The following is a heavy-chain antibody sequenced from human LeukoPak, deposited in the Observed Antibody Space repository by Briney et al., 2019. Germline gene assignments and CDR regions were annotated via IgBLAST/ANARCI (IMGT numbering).Heavy chain of an antibody. D-gene: IGHD5-12*01. Sequence: ASVKVSCKASGYTFTSHSLHWVRQAPGQGLEWMGIIDPSGDNRSYAQKFQGRITMTRDTSTSTVYMDLSSLRSEDTAVYFCARAGGGDGYNFDFGMDVWGQGTTVIVSS. J-gene: IGHJ6*02. CDR1: GYTFTSHS. CDR3: ARAGGGDGYNFDFGMDV. CDR2: IDPSGDNR. V-gene: IGHV1-46*01.